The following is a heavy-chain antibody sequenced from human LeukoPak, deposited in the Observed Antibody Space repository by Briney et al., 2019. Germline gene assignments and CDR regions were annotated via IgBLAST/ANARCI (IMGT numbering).Heavy chain of an antibody. CDR1: GGSMTTYY. D-gene: IGHD5-12*01. J-gene: IGHJ4*02. CDR2: IYYSGNT. V-gene: IGHV4-59*01. CDR3: ARAGGYVLYFDY. Sequence: SETLSLTCTVSGGSMTTYYWSWTRQPPGKGLEGFGYIYYSGNTNYNPSLNSRVTISLDTSKKQFSLKLTSVGAADTAVYYCARAGGYVLYFDYWGQGTLVTVSS.